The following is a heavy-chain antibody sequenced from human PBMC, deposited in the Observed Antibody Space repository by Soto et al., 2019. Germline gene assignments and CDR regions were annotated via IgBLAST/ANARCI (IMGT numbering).Heavy chain of an antibody. CDR2: ILYDGSNE. Sequence: GSLRLSCAASGFTFSNYGMHWVRQAPGKGLEWVALILYDGSNEHYADSVKGRFTISRDNSKNILYLQMNSLRTEDTAVYYCAKAYYNSSWYGSNGMDVWGQGTTVTVYS. CDR3: AKAYYNSSWYGSNGMDV. V-gene: IGHV3-30*18. CDR1: GFTFSNYG. D-gene: IGHD6-13*01. J-gene: IGHJ6*02.